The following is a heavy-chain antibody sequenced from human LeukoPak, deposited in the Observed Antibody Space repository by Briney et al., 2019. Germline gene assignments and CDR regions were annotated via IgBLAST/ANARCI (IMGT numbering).Heavy chain of an antibody. D-gene: IGHD3-10*01. V-gene: IGHV4-38-2*01. CDR1: GYSLSSGYY. CDR2: IYHSGST. Sequence: SETLSLTCAVSGYSLSSGYYWGWIRQPPGKGLEWIGSIYHSGSTYYNPSLKSRVTISVDTSKNQFPLKLSSVTAADTAVYYCASGGSGAFDIWGQGTMVTVSS. CDR3: ASGGSGAFDI. J-gene: IGHJ3*02.